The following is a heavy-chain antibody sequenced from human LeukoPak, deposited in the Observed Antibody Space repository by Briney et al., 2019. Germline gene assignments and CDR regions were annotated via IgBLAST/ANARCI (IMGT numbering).Heavy chain of an antibody. V-gene: IGHV4-34*01. CDR2: INHSGST. CDR1: GGSFSGYY. Sequence: SDTLSLTCAVYGGSFSGYYWSWIRQPPGKGLEWIGEINHSGSTNYNPSLKSRVTISVDTSKNQFSLKLSSVTAADTAVYYCAIPYCSGGSCYSGGSEIFDYWGQGTLVTLLS. D-gene: IGHD2-15*01. J-gene: IGHJ4*02. CDR3: AIPYCSGGSCYSGGSEIFDY.